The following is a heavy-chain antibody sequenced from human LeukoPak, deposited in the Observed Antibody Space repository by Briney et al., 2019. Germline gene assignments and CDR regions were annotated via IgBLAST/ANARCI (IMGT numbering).Heavy chain of an antibody. CDR3: AREIGDYGDYGGAY. V-gene: IGHV1-18*01. CDR1: GYTFTSYG. CDR2: ISAYNGNT. D-gene: IGHD4-17*01. J-gene: IGHJ4*02. Sequence: ASVKVSCKASGYTFTSYGISWVRQAPGQGLEWMGWISAYNGNTNYAQKLQGRVTMTTDTSTSTAYMELRSLRSDDTAVYYCAREIGDYGDYGGAYWGQGTLVTVSS.